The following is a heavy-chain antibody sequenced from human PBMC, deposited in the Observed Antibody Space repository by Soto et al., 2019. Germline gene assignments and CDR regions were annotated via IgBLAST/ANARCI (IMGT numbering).Heavy chain of an antibody. V-gene: IGHV1-69*01. CDR2: IIPIFGTA. Sequence: QVQLVQSGAEVKKPGSSVKVSCKASGGTFSSYAISWVRQAPGQGIEWMGGIIPIFGTANYAQKFHGRVTITADESTSTAYMELSSLRSADTAVYYCARGPLPYGDGGMDVWGQGTTVTVSS. D-gene: IGHD4-17*01. CDR3: ARGPLPYGDGGMDV. CDR1: GGTFSSYA. J-gene: IGHJ6*02.